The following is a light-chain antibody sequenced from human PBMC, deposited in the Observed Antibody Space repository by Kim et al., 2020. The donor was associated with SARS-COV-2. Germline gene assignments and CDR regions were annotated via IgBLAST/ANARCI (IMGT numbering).Light chain of an antibody. CDR1: QSISTY. CDR3: QQGYSAPLT. V-gene: IGKV1-39*01. Sequence: ASVGDRVTITCRKSQSISTYLNWYQQKPGKAPNLLIYAASSLQSGVPSRFSGSGSGTDFTLTINSLQLEDLATYYCQQGYSAPLTFGGGTKVDIK. CDR2: AAS. J-gene: IGKJ4*01.